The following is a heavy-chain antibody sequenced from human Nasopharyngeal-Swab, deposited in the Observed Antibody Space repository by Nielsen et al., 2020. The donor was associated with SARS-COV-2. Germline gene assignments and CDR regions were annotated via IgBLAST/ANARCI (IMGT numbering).Heavy chain of an antibody. V-gene: IGHV3-11*04. CDR2: MSSTTGTI. J-gene: IGHJ6*02. Sequence: GGSLRLSCAASGFTFSDYSMSWIRQAPGKGPECVSFMSSTTGTIYYADSVKGRFTISRDNAKNSLYLQMNNLRAEDTAVYYCARGYCSSGSCYAKHYGMDVWGQGTTVTVSS. CDR1: GFTFSDYS. D-gene: IGHD2-15*01. CDR3: ARGYCSSGSCYAKHYGMDV.